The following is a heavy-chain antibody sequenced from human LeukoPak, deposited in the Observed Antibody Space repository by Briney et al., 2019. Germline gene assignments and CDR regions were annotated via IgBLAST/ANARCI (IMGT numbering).Heavy chain of an antibody. D-gene: IGHD1-26*01. V-gene: IGHV3-23*01. Sequence: GGSLRLSCAASTFAFSSYAMTWVRQAPGKGLEWVSSITATGGISYADSVKGRFTISRDNSKSTLYLQMSSLRAEDTAVYYCARGGSQPDYWGQGTLVTVSS. CDR3: ARGGSQPDY. CDR1: TFAFSSYA. CDR2: ITATGGI. J-gene: IGHJ4*02.